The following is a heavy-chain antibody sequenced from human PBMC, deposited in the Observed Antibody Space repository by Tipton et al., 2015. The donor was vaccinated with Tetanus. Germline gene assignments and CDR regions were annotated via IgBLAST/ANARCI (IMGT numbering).Heavy chain of an antibody. CDR3: ARGDAGFGELSPYGMAV. J-gene: IGHJ6*02. CDR2: IWYDGSNK. D-gene: IGHD3-10*01. Sequence: SLRLSCAASGFTFSSYGMHWVRQAPGKGLEWVAVIWYDGSNKYYADSVKGRFTISRDNSKNTLYLQMNSLRAEDTAVYYCARGDAGFGELSPYGMAVWGQGTTVTVSS. V-gene: IGHV3-33*01. CDR1: GFTFSSYG.